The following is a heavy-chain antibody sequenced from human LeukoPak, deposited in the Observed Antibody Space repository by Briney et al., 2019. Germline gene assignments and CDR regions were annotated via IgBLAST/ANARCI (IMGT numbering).Heavy chain of an antibody. Sequence: SETLSLTCPVSGGSISDYYWSWIRQPPGKGLEWIGYIYYSGSANYNPSLKSRVTILVDTSKNQFSLKLSSVTAADTAVYYCARVGSGGFYNWFDPWGQGILVIVSS. CDR3: ARVGSGGFYNWFDP. D-gene: IGHD2-15*01. J-gene: IGHJ5*02. V-gene: IGHV4-59*01. CDR1: GGSISDYY. CDR2: IYYSGSA.